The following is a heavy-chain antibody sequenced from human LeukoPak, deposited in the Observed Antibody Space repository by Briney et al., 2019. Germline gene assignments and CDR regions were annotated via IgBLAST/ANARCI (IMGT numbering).Heavy chain of an antibody. Sequence: GGSLRLSCAASGFTFSSYAMHWVRQAPGKGLEWVAVISYDGSNKYYADSVKGRFTISRDNSKNTLYLQMNSLRAEDTAVYYCANGFDWLPLYYFDYWGQGTLVTVSS. J-gene: IGHJ4*02. V-gene: IGHV3-30-3*01. CDR3: ANGFDWLPLYYFDY. D-gene: IGHD3-9*01. CDR2: ISYDGSNK. CDR1: GFTFSSYA.